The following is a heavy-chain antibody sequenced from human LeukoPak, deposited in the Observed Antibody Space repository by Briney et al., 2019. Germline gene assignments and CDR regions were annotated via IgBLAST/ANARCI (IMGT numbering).Heavy chain of an antibody. CDR2: ISSSGSTI. CDR1: GFTFSSYG. J-gene: IGHJ6*02. V-gene: IGHV3-48*04. D-gene: IGHD3-3*01. Sequence: GGSLRLSCAASGFTFSSYGMHWVRQAPGKGLEWVSYISSSGSTIYYADSVKGRFTISRDNAKNSLYLQMNSLRAEDTAVYYCARVPITIFGVVILGCMDVWGQGTTVTVSS. CDR3: ARVPITIFGVVILGCMDV.